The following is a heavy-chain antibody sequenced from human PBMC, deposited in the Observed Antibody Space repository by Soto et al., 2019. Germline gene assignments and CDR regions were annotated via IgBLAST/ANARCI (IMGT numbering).Heavy chain of an antibody. CDR3: ARGGLLPDY. CDR1: GGSTSSGGYS. V-gene: IGHV4-30-2*01. J-gene: IGHJ4*02. Sequence: TLSLTCAVSGGSTSSGGYSWSWLRQPPGKGLEWIGYISHSGSTYYNPSLKSRVTISVDTSKNQFSLRLSSVTAADTAVYYCARGGLLPDYWGQGSLVTVSS. CDR2: ISHSGST. D-gene: IGHD6-19*01.